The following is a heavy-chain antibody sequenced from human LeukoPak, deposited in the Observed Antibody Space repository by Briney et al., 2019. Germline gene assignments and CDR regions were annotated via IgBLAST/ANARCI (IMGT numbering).Heavy chain of an antibody. J-gene: IGHJ4*02. D-gene: IGHD3-3*01. CDR2: TRNKANSYTT. CDR3: ARVAELDYDFWSGYYREPHYFDY. V-gene: IGHV3-72*01. Sequence: PGGSLRLSCAASGFTFSDHYMDWVRQAPGKGLEWVGRTRNKANSYTTGYAASGEGRFTIPIDDSKKSLYLQMNSLKTEDTAVYYCARVAELDYDFWSGYYREPHYFDYWGQGTLVTVSS. CDR1: GFTFSDHY.